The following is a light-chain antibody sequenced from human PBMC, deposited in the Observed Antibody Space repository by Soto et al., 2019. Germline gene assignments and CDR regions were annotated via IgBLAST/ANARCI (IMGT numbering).Light chain of an antibody. Sequence: LTQSPATLSLSPGERATLSCRASQSVSRYLAWYQQKPGQAPRLLIYDASNRATGIPARFSGSGSGTDFTLTISSLEPEDFAVYYCQQRSNWPPFTFGQGTRLEIK. CDR2: DAS. J-gene: IGKJ5*01. V-gene: IGKV3-11*01. CDR3: QQRSNWPPFT. CDR1: QSVSRY.